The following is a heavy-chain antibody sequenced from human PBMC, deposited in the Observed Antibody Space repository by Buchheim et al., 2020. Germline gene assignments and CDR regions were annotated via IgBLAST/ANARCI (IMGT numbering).Heavy chain of an antibody. CDR2: IYSTGST. D-gene: IGHD3-22*01. CDR3: VREDDSSGSFDY. CDR1: GGSINNYY. J-gene: IGHJ4*02. V-gene: IGHV4-59*12. Sequence: QVQLQESGPGLVKPSETLSLTCTVSGGSINNYYWTWIRQPPGKELEWIGYIYSTGSTNYNPSLKSRVIMSIDISKNQFSLNLRSVTAADTAVYYCVREDDSSGSFDYWGQGTL.